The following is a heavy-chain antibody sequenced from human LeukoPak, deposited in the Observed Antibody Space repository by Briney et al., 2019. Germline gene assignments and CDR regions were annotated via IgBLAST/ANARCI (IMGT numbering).Heavy chain of an antibody. CDR2: INPSGGST. V-gene: IGHV1-46*01. CDR1: GYTSTSYY. J-gene: IGHJ2*01. D-gene: IGHD5-12*01. CDR3: ARARPTNWYFDL. Sequence: ASVKVSCKASGYTSTSYYMHWVRQAPGQGLEWMGIINPSGGSTSYAQKFQGRVTMTRDTSTSTVYMELSSLRSEDTAVYYCARARPTNWYFDLWGRGTLVTVSS.